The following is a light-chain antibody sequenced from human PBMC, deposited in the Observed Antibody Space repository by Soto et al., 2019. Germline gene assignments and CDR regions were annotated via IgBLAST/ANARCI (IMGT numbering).Light chain of an antibody. Sequence: QSALTQPASVSGSPGQSITIYCTGSSSDVGSGDVVSWYQHYPGKAPQLIIYEGFKRPSGVSSRFSGSKSGNTASLTISGLQAEDEAEYYCCSHAGRDTYVFGAGTQLTVL. J-gene: IGLJ7*01. V-gene: IGLV2-23*01. CDR3: CSHAGRDTYV. CDR2: EGF. CDR1: SSDVGSGDV.